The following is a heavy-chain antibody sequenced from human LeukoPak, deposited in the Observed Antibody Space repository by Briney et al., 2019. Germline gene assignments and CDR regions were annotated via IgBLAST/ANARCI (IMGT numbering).Heavy chain of an antibody. Sequence: GASVKVSCKASGYTFTDYYIHWVRQAPGKGLEWMGWINPNSGDTNYAQKFQGRVTMTRDTSISTAYMELSRLRSDDTAVYYCARGGIVHGDNSIHRLNCFDYWGQGSLVTVSS. D-gene: IGHD4-17*01. CDR1: GYTFTDYY. CDR3: ARGGIVHGDNSIHRLNCFDY. CDR2: INPNSGDT. V-gene: IGHV1-2*02. J-gene: IGHJ4*02.